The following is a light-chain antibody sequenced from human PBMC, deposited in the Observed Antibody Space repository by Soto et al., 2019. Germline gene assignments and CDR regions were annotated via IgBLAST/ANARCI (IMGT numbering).Light chain of an antibody. CDR2: SAS. CDR1: QAISVY. V-gene: IGKV1-27*01. Sequence: DIQMTQSPSSLSASVGDRVTITCRASQAISVYLAWYQQKPGKVPKLLIYSASTLQSGVPSRFSGSVSGTYFTLTISSLQPEDGATYYCQMFNTAPLTFVQGTRLEIK. J-gene: IGKJ5*01. CDR3: QMFNTAPLT.